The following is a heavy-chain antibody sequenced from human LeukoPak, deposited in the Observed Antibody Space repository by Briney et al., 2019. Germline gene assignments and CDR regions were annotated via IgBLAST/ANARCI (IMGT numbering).Heavy chain of an antibody. D-gene: IGHD3-3*01. V-gene: IGHV3-21*01. CDR2: ISSSSSYI. CDR3: ARDKVYYDGMSGGMDV. CDR1: GFTFSSYS. Sequence: PGGSLRLSCAASGFTFSSYSMNWVRQAPGKGLEWVSSISSSSSYIYYADSVKGRFTISRDNAKNSLYPQMNSLRAEDTAVYYCARDKVYYDGMSGGMDVWGQGTTVTVSS. J-gene: IGHJ6*02.